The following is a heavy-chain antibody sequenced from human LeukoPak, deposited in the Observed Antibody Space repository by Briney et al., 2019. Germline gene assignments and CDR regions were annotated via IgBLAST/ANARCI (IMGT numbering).Heavy chain of an antibody. Sequence: PSQTLSLTCTVSGGSISSGSYFWSWIRQPAGKGLEWIGRINTSGSTNYNPSLKSRVTISVDTSKNQVSLRLSSVTAADTAVYYCARDSSGYRPHLFDYWGQGTLVTVSS. CDR1: GGSISSGSYF. V-gene: IGHV4-61*02. CDR2: INTSGST. D-gene: IGHD3-22*01. J-gene: IGHJ4*02. CDR3: ARDSSGYRPHLFDY.